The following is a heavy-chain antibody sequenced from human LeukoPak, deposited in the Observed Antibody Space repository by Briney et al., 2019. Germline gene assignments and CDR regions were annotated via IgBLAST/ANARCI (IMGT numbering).Heavy chain of an antibody. D-gene: IGHD3-10*01. CDR1: GFTFSYYA. J-gene: IGHJ4*02. CDR2: ISGSGGST. V-gene: IGHV3-23*01. Sequence: GGFLRLSCAASGFTFSYYAMSWVRQAPGKGLEWVSGISGSGGSTYYADSVKGRFTISRDNSKNTPYLQMNSLRADDTAVYYCAKDRPLSGYYFDHWGQGTLVTVSS. CDR3: AKDRPLSGYYFDH.